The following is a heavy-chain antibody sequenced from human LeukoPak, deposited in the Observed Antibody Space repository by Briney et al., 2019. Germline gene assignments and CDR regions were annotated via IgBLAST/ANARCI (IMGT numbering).Heavy chain of an antibody. CDR1: GGTFSSYA. CDR2: IIPIFGTA. J-gene: IGHJ4*02. V-gene: IGHV1-69*05. D-gene: IGHD6-13*01. Sequence: ASVKVSCKASGGTFSSYAISWVRQAPGQGLEWMGRIIPIFGTANYAQKFQGRVTITTDESTSTAYMELSSLRSEDTAVYYCAATTDSSGWYEVLWYFDYWGQGTLVTVSS. CDR3: AATTDSSGWYEVLWYFDY.